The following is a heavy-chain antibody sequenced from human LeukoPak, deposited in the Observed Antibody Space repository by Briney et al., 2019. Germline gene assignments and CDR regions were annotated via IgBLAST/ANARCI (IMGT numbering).Heavy chain of an antibody. Sequence: KASETLSLTCTVSGGSISSYYWSWIRQPPGKGLEWIGYIYYSGSTNYNPSLKSRVTISVDTSKNQFSLKLSSVTAADTAVYYCARSVTTDFQHWGQGTLVTVSS. V-gene: IGHV4-59*01. CDR2: IYYSGST. J-gene: IGHJ1*01. CDR3: ARSVTTDFQH. CDR1: GGSISSYY. D-gene: IGHD4-17*01.